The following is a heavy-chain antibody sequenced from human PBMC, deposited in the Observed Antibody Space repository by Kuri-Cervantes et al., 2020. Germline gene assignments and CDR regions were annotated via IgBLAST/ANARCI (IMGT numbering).Heavy chain of an antibody. CDR3: ARPSSSGYYSVFIGAFDI. Sequence: GGSLRLSCKASGYSFTSYWIGWVRQMPGKGLEWMGIIYPGDSDTRYSPSFQGQVTISADKSISTAYLQWSSLTASDTAMYYCARPSSSGYYSVFIGAFDIWGQGTMVTVSS. V-gene: IGHV5-51*01. D-gene: IGHD3-22*01. CDR2: IYPGDSDT. CDR1: GYSFTSYW. J-gene: IGHJ3*02.